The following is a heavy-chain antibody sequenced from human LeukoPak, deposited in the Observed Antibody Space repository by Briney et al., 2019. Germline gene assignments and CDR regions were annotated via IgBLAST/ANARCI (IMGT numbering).Heavy chain of an antibody. CDR1: RFTFSTYG. D-gene: IGHD2-2*01. V-gene: IGHV3-33*08. CDR3: ARDYCSSTSCLFDY. J-gene: IGHJ4*02. CDR2: IWYDGTNK. Sequence: PGGSLRLSCAASRFTFSTYGMSWVRQAPGKGLEWVALIWYDGTNKYYADSVKGRFTISRDNSKNTLYLQMNSLRAEDTAVYYCARDYCSSTSCLFDYWGQGTLVTVSS.